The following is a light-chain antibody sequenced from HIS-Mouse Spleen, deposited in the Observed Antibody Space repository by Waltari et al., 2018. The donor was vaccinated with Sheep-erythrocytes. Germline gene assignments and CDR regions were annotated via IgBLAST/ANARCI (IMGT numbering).Light chain of an antibody. CDR1: RSDVGCFNL. V-gene: IGLV2-23*01. CDR2: EGS. CDR3: CSYAGSSTPWV. J-gene: IGLJ3*02. Sequence: QSPLQQPASVSRSPGPPLTISCPGTRSDVGCFNLVSWYQQHPGKAPKLMIYEGSKRPSGVSNRFSGSKSGNTASLTISGLQAEDEADYYCCSYAGSSTPWVFGGGTKLTVL.